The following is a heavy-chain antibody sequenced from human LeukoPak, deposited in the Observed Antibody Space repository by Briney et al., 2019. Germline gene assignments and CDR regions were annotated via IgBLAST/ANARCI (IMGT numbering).Heavy chain of an antibody. J-gene: IGHJ4*02. V-gene: IGHV3-30*02. Sequence: GGSLRLSCAASGFTFSSYAMYWVRQAPGKGLEWVAFIRYDGNKKYYAASVKGRFTISRDNSRNTVYLQMNSLTSEDTAVYYCAKLLLETGGIGEEFDYWGQGTLVTVSS. D-gene: IGHD1-26*01. CDR2: IRYDGNKK. CDR3: AKLLLETGGIGEEFDY. CDR1: GFTFSSYA.